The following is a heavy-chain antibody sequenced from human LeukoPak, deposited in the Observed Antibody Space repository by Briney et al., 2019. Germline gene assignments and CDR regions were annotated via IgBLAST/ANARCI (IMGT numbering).Heavy chain of an antibody. CDR2: MNPNSGNT. D-gene: IGHD2-21*02. CDR1: GYTFTSYD. J-gene: IGHJ5*02. V-gene: IGHV1-8*01. CDR3: ARGVRCGGDCYSGWFDP. Sequence: ASVKVSYKASGYTFTSYDINWVRQATGQGLEWMGWMNPNSGNTGYAQKFQGRVTMTRNTSISTAYMELSSLRSEDTALYYCARGVRCGGDCYSGWFDPWGQGTLVTVSS.